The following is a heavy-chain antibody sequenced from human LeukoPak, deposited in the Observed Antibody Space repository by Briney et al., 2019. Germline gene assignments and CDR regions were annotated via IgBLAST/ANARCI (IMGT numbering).Heavy chain of an antibody. D-gene: IGHD2-15*01. CDR2: IKQDGSEK. V-gene: IGHV3-7*01. CDR1: GFTFNSYW. Sequence: GGSLRLSRAASGFTFNSYWMSWFRQAPGKGLEWVASIKQDGSEKYYVDSVKGRFSISRDNAKSSLYLQMDSLRVEDTAVYYCARPRGWCSAGSCFPPDYWGQGTQVTVSS. J-gene: IGHJ4*02. CDR3: ARPRGWCSAGSCFPPDY.